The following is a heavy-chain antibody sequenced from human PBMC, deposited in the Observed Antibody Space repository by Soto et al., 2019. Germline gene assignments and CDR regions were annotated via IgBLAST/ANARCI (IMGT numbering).Heavy chain of an antibody. CDR1: GFSFSAAW. CDR2: IKGDGSAK. D-gene: IGHD3-16*01. CDR3: ACYTYLGALGY. J-gene: IGHJ4*02. V-gene: IGHV3-7*01. Sequence: EVQLVESGGGLVQPGGSLTLSCAASGFSFSAAWMSWVRQAPGKGLEWVANIKGDGSAKYYVDSVKGRFTISRDNAKNSLYLQMNSLRAEDTAVYYCACYTYLGALGYWGQGTLVTVSS.